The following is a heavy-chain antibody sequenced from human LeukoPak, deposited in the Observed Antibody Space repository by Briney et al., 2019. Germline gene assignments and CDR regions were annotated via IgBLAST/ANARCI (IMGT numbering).Heavy chain of an antibody. D-gene: IGHD6-13*01. CDR1: GFTFSSCG. CDR3: AKSPSSWKFDD. V-gene: IGHV3-30*02. CDR2: IRYHGSDK. Sequence: PGGSLRLSCAASGFTFSSCGMHWVRQAPGKGLEWVAFIRYHGSDKYYADSVKGRFTISRDNSENTLYLQMHSLRAEDTAVYYCAKSPSSWKFDDWGQGTLVTVSS. J-gene: IGHJ4*02.